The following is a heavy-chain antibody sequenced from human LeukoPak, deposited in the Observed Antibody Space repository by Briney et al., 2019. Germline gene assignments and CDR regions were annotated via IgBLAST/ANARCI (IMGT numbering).Heavy chain of an antibody. Sequence: GASVKVSCKASGYTFTSYGISWVRQAPGQGLEWMGWISAYNGNTNYAQKLQGRVTMTTDTSTSTAYMELRSLRSDDTAVYYCARENAGGLLWFGELLFPYYYYMDVWGKGTTVTISS. CDR3: ARENAGGLLWFGELLFPYYYYMDV. CDR2: ISAYNGNT. V-gene: IGHV1-18*01. J-gene: IGHJ6*03. D-gene: IGHD3-10*01. CDR1: GYTFTSYG.